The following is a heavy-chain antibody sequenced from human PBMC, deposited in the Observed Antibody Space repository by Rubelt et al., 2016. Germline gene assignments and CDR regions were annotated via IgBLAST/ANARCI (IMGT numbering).Heavy chain of an antibody. Sequence: QQQLQESGPGLVKPLETLSLTCTVSGGSISSSIYYWGWIRQPPGKGLEWIGRIYYSGRTYYNPSLKSRVTITVDTSKNQFSRKWSAVTAADTAVYYWSRGDRSGSYHFDLWGRGTLVTVSS. D-gene: IGHD1-26*01. CDR1: GGSISSSIYY. J-gene: IGHJ2*01. CDR3: SRGDRSGSYHFDL. CDR2: IYYSGRT. V-gene: IGHV4-39*01.